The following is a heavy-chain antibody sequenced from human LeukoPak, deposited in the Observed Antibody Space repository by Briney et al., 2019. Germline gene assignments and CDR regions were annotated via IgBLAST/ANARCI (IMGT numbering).Heavy chain of an antibody. CDR1: GGSVSSGGYY. Sequence: PSETLSLTCTVSGGSVSSGGYYWTWVRQQPGKGLEWIGYIKDSGSTDYNPSLKSRVSISGDTSKNQFSLKLSSVTAADTAVYYCARHQQQSPHDGGYMDVWGKGTTVTVSS. J-gene: IGHJ6*03. CDR3: ARHQQQSPHDGGYMDV. CDR2: IKDSGST. D-gene: IGHD6-13*01. V-gene: IGHV4-31*03.